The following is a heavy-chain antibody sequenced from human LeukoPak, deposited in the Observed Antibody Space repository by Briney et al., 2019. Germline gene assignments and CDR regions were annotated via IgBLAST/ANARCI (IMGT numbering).Heavy chain of an antibody. V-gene: IGHV4-59*01. CDR3: ARDIRIAAAGVYYFDY. J-gene: IGHJ4*02. CDR2: IYYSGST. Sequence: SETLSLTCTVSGGSISSYYRSWIRQPPGKGLEWIGYIYYSGSTNYNPSLKSRVTISVDTSKNQFSLKLSSVTAADTAVYYCARDIRIAAAGVYYFDYWGQGTLVTVSS. D-gene: IGHD6-13*01. CDR1: GGSISSYY.